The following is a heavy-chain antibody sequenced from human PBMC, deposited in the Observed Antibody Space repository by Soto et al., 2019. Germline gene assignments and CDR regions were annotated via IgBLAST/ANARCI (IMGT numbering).Heavy chain of an antibody. V-gene: IGHV1-18*01. D-gene: IGHD3-10*01. J-gene: IGHJ4*02. CDR3: TRGWFGVFVYYFDY. CDR2: ISPYNGNT. CDR1: GYTFTTYG. Sequence: QVQLVQSGAEVKKPGASVKVSCKTSGYTFTTYGISSVRQAPGQGLEWMGWISPYNGNTKYAQKLQGRVTMTADTSTSTAYMDLRSLTSDDTAVYYCTRGWFGVFVYYFDYWGQGTLVTVSS.